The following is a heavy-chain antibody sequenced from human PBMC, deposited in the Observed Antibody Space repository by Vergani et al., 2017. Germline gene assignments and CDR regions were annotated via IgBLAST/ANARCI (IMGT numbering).Heavy chain of an antibody. J-gene: IGHJ4*02. D-gene: IGHD3-22*01. V-gene: IGHV1-2*02. CDR1: GYTFTGYY. Sequence: QVQLVQSGAEVKKPGASVKVSCKASGYTFTGYYMHWVRQAPGQGLEWMGWINPNSGGTNYAQKFQGRVTMTRYTSISTAYMELSRLRSDDTAVYYCARGGPTYYYDSSGYYSHWGQGTLVTVSS. CDR2: INPNSGGT. CDR3: ARGGPTYYYDSSGYYSH.